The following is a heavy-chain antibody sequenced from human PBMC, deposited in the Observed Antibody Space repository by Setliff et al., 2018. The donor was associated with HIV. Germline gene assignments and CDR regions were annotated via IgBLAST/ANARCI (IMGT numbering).Heavy chain of an antibody. Sequence: PSETLSLTCTVSGGYISSSSFYWGWIRQPPGKGLEWIGYIYYSGSTNYNPSLKSRVTISVDTSKNQFSLKLSSVTAADTAVYYCARGYPGIAVAGLSYYYYYYMDVWGKGTTVTVSS. CDR3: ARGYPGIAVAGLSYYYYYYMDV. J-gene: IGHJ6*03. D-gene: IGHD6-19*01. CDR1: GGYISSSSFY. CDR2: IYYSGST. V-gene: IGHV4-61*05.